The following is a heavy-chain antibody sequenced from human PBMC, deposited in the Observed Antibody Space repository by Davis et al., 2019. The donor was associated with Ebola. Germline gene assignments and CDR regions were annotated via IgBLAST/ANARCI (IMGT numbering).Heavy chain of an antibody. J-gene: IGHJ4*02. V-gene: IGHV5-10-1*01. D-gene: IGHD5-24*01. CDR3: ASSRDGYNSNDYYFEY. CDR2: IDPSDSYT. Sequence: KVSCKGSGYSFTSYWIGWVRQMPGKGLEWMGRIDPSDSYTNYSPSFQGHVTISADKSISTAYLQWSSLKASDTAMYYCASSRDGYNSNDYYFEYWGQGTLVTVSS. CDR1: GYSFTSYW.